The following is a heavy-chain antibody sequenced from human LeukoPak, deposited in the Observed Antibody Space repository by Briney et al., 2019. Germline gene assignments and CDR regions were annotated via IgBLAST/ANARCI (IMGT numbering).Heavy chain of an antibody. D-gene: IGHD6-19*01. Sequence: PGGSLRLSCAASGFTFSSYGMHWVRQAPGKGLEWVAVISYDGSDKYYADSVKGRFTISRDNSKNTLYLQMNSLRAEDTAVYYCAKDAPAYSTGWDRGQTCLDYWGQGTLVTVFS. J-gene: IGHJ4*02. V-gene: IGHV3-30*18. CDR1: GFTFSSYG. CDR2: ISYDGSDK. CDR3: AKDAPAYSTGWDRGQTCLDY.